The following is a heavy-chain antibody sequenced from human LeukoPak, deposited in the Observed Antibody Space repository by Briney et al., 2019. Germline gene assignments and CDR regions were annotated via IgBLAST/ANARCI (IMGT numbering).Heavy chain of an antibody. CDR2: IRYDGSNK. CDR1: GFTFSSYG. V-gene: IGHV3-30*02. CDR3: AKAVGGYRYFDY. D-gene: IGHD5-12*01. Sequence: PGGSLRLTCAASGFTFSSYGMHWVRQAPGKGLEWVAFIRYDGSNKYYADSVKGRFTISRDNSKNTLYLQMNSLRAEDTAVYYCAKAVGGYRYFDYWGQGTLVTVSS. J-gene: IGHJ4*02.